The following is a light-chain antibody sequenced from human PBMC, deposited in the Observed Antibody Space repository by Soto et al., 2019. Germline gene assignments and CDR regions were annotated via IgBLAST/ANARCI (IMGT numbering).Light chain of an antibody. CDR2: KAS. CDR3: QQYDSYPRT. V-gene: IGKV1-5*03. J-gene: IGKJ1*01. CDR1: QSISNW. Sequence: DIQMTQSPSTLSASVGDIVTITCRASQSISNWLAWYQQKPGKAPKLLIYKASSLESGVPSRFSGSGSGTEFTLSISSLQPDDFATFYCQQYDSYPRTFGQGTKVEIK.